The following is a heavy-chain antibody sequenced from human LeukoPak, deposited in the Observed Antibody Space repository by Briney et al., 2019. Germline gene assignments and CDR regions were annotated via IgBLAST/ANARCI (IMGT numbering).Heavy chain of an antibody. Sequence: TSETQSLTCIVSGGSITSSSYYWGWIRQPPGKGLEWIGRIYYSGSTYYNPSLKSRVTISVDTSKNQFSLKLSSVTAADTAVYYCARTYTGTYFDNWGQGTLVTVSS. J-gene: IGHJ4*02. CDR1: GGSITSSSYY. V-gene: IGHV4-39*01. D-gene: IGHD1-1*01. CDR3: ARTYTGTYFDN. CDR2: IYYSGST.